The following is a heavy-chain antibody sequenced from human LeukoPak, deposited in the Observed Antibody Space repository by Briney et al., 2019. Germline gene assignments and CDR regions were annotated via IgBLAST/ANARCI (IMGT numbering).Heavy chain of an antibody. Sequence: ASVKVSCKASEYTFTGYYMHWVRQAPGQGLEWMGWINPNSGDTNYAQKFQGRVALTRDTSISTAYMELRRLRSDDTAVYYCATSVAAGDTYYFYYYMDVWGKGTTVIVSS. CDR3: ATSVAAGDTYYFYYYMDV. D-gene: IGHD6-13*01. CDR1: EYTFTGYY. V-gene: IGHV1-2*02. CDR2: INPNSGDT. J-gene: IGHJ6*03.